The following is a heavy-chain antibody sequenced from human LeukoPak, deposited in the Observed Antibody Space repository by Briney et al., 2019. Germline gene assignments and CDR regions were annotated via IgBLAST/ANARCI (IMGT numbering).Heavy chain of an antibody. V-gene: IGHV4-59*01. Sequence: SETLSLTCTVSGGSISTYSWNWVRQPPGQGLEWMGYVYKSGGTYNNPTLRSRVAISMDTANSQFSLRLTSVTAADTAVYYYATDAGGTWFDPWGQGILVTVSS. CDR2: VYKSGGT. CDR3: ATDAGGTWFDP. CDR1: GGSISTYS. J-gene: IGHJ5*02.